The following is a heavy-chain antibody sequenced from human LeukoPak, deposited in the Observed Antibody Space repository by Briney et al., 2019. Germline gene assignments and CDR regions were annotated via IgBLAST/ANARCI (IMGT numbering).Heavy chain of an antibody. CDR1: GFTVSSNY. Sequence: GGSLRLSCAASGFTVSSNYMSWVRQAPGKGLEWVSVLYSGGTTHYADSVKGRFTISRDNSKNTLYLQMNSLRAEDTAVYYCARDGLSSSWYWGFDYWGQGTLVTVSS. D-gene: IGHD6-13*01. CDR3: ARDGLSSSWYWGFDY. J-gene: IGHJ4*02. CDR2: LYSGGTT. V-gene: IGHV3-53*01.